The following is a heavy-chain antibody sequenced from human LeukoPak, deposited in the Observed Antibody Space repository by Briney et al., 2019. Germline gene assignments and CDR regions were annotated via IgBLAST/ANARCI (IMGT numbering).Heavy chain of an antibody. D-gene: IGHD3-22*01. V-gene: IGHV1-2*02. CDR2: INPNSGGT. CDR1: GYTFTGYY. CDR3: ARGRTYYDSSGYYGYYYYYMDV. Sequence: GASVKVSCKASGYTFTGYYMHWVRQAPGQGLEWMGWINPNSGGTNYAQKFQGRVNMTRDTSISTAYMELRRLRSDDTAVYYCARGRTYYDSSGYYGYYYYYMDVWGKGTTVTVSS. J-gene: IGHJ6*03.